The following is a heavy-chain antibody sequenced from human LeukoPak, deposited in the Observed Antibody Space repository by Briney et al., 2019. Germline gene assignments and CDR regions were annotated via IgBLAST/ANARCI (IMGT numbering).Heavy chain of an antibody. V-gene: IGHV4-39*01. CDR2: IYFNGGST. J-gene: IGHJ5*02. D-gene: IGHD2/OR15-2a*01. Sequence: SATLSLTCTVSGGSITNTISYWAWMRQSPGEGLEWIGSIYFNGGSTYYNPSLKTRATLLLDTSRNQFSLNLRSVTAADTGVYYCARPMYNSWDRFDPWGQGTQVTVSS. CDR3: ARPMYNSWDRFDP. CDR1: GGSITNTISY.